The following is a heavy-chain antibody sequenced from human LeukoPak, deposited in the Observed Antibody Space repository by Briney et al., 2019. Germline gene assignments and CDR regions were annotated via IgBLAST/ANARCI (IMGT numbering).Heavy chain of an antibody. V-gene: IGHV3-30*18. CDR3: AKDEGYYYGSGSYAFDI. CDR2: ISYDGSNK. D-gene: IGHD3-10*01. J-gene: IGHJ3*02. CDR1: GFTFSSYG. Sequence: GGSLRLSCAASGFTFSSYGMHWVRQAPGKGLEWVAVISYDGSNKYYADSVKGRSTISRDNSKNTLYLQMNSLRAEDTAVYYCAKDEGYYYGSGSYAFDIWGQGTMVTVSS.